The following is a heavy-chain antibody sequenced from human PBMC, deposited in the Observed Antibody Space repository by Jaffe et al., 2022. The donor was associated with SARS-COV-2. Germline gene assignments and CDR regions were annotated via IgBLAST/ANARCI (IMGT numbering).Heavy chain of an antibody. CDR2: IYYSGST. J-gene: IGHJ5*02. Sequence: QLQLQESGPGLVKPSETLSLTCTVSGGSISSRSYYWGWIRQPPGKGLEWIGNIYYSGSTYYNPSLKSRVTISVDTSKNQFSLKLTSVTAADTAVYYCASRGYSYASGFDPWGQGTLVTVSS. CDR1: GGSISSRSYY. D-gene: IGHD5-18*01. V-gene: IGHV4-39*01. CDR3: ASRGYSYASGFDP.